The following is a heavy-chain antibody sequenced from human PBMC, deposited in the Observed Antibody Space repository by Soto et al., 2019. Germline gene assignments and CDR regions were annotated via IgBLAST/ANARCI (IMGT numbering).Heavy chain of an antibody. V-gene: IGHV3-23*01. CDR1: GFIFSNYA. D-gene: IGHD3-16*01. Sequence: EVQLLESGGGLVQPGGSLRLSCAASGFIFSNYAMSWVRQPPGKGLEWVSSIGGPGTDTYYADSVRGRFAVSRDNSESTLFLHMNSLRAEDTAVFYCAKQGFGAYYFDYWGQGTLVTVSS. J-gene: IGHJ4*02. CDR3: AKQGFGAYYFDY. CDR2: IGGPGTDT.